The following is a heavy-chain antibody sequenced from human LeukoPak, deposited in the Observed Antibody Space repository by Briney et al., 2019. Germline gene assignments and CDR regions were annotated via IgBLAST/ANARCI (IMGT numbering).Heavy chain of an antibody. V-gene: IGHV1-18*04. CDR3: ARDKGILRFGELLEVDY. Sequence: ASVKVSCKASGYTFTSYGISWVRQAPGQGLEWMGWISAYNGNTNYAQKLQGRVTMTTDTSTSTAYMELRSLRSDDTAVYYCARDKGILRFGELLEVDYWGQGTLVTVSS. D-gene: IGHD3-10*01. CDR2: ISAYNGNT. J-gene: IGHJ4*02. CDR1: GYTFTSYG.